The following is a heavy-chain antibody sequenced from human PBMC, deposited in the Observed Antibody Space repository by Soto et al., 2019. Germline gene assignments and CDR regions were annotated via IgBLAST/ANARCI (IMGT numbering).Heavy chain of an antibody. Sequence: EVQLVESGGGLVKPGGSLRLSCAASGFTFSNAWMSWVRQAPGKGLEWVGRIKSKTDGGTTDYAAPVKGRFTISRDDSKNTLYLQMNSLKTEDTAVYYCTTAPRSARGELGYWGQGTLVTVSS. V-gene: IGHV3-15*01. D-gene: IGHD3-10*01. CDR3: TTAPRSARGELGY. J-gene: IGHJ4*02. CDR2: IKSKTDGGTT. CDR1: GFTFSNAW.